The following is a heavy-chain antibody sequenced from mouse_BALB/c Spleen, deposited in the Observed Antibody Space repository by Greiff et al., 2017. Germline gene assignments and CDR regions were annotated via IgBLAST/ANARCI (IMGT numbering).Heavy chain of an antibody. Sequence: DVKLVESGGGLVKPGGSLKLSCAASGFTFSSYAMSWVRQSPEKRLEWVAEISSGGSYTYYPDTVTGRFTISRDNAKNTLYLEMSSLRSEDTAMYYCAREDGTWFAYWGQGTLVTVSA. V-gene: IGHV5-9-4*01. CDR2: ISSGGSYT. CDR3: AREDGTWFAY. J-gene: IGHJ3*01. CDR1: GFTFSSYA. D-gene: IGHD1-1*01.